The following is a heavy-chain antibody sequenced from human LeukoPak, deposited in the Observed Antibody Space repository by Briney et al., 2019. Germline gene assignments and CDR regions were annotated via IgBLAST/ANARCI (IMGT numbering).Heavy chain of an antibody. CDR1: GGSFSGYY. D-gene: IGHD3-22*01. CDR2: INHSGST. Sequence: SETLSLTCAVYGGSFSGYYWSWIRQPPGKGLEWIGEINHSGSTNYNLSLKSRVTISVDTSKNQFSLKLSSVTAADTAVYYCARGYYDSSGYYFDYWGQGTLVTVSS. J-gene: IGHJ4*02. CDR3: ARGYYDSSGYYFDY. V-gene: IGHV4-34*01.